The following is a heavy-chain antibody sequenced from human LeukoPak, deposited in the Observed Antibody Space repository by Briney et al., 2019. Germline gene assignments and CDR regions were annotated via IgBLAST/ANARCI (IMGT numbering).Heavy chain of an antibody. CDR3: AGITMIVVVIVLFHC. D-gene: IGHD3-22*01. CDR1: GYTFTGYY. Sequence: ASVNVSCKASGYTFTGYYMHWVRQAPGQGLEWMGWINPNSGGTNYAQKFQGRVTMTRDTSISTAYMELSRLRSDDTAVYYCAGITMIVVVIVLFHCWGEGTLVTVSS. V-gene: IGHV1-2*02. J-gene: IGHJ4*02. CDR2: INPNSGGT.